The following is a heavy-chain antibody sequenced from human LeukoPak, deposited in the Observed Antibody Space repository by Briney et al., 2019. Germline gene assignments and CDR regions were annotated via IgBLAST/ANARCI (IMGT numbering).Heavy chain of an antibody. CDR1: VDPLSSYY. Sequence: PSETLSLTCSVPVDPLSSYYCSWIRQPPGRGVEWIGEINHSGSTHYNPSLKSRVTISVDMSKKQFSLKLSSVTAADTAVYYCARGRDFAIAARTQKYYYYYMDVWGKGTTVTVSS. J-gene: IGHJ6*03. CDR3: ARGRDFAIAARTQKYYYYYMDV. V-gene: IGHV4-34*01. CDR2: INHSGST. D-gene: IGHD6-6*01.